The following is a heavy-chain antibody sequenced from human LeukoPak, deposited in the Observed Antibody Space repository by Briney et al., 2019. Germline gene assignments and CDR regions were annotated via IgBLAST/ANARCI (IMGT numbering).Heavy chain of an antibody. CDR1: GYTLTELS. J-gene: IGHJ4*02. Sequence: ASVKVSCKVSGYTLTELSMHWVRQAPGKGLGWMGGFDPEDGETIYAQKFQGRVTMTEDTSTDTAYMELSSLRSEDTAVYYCATVGDSQSVGIFDYWGQGTLVTVSS. D-gene: IGHD2-15*01. V-gene: IGHV1-24*01. CDR2: FDPEDGET. CDR3: ATVGDSQSVGIFDY.